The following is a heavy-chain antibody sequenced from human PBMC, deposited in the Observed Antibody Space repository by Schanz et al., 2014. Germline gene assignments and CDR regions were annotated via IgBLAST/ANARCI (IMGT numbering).Heavy chain of an antibody. CDR1: GFTFSSYG. CDR3: ASARTRYCSSTSCVPGAFDF. D-gene: IGHD2-2*01. V-gene: IGHV3-48*04. CDR2: IISTGGTI. J-gene: IGHJ3*01. Sequence: EVQLLESGGGLVQPGGSLRLSCAASGFTFSSYGMHWVRQAPGKGLEWVSSIISTGGTIYYVDSVRGRFTISRDNAKNSLYLQMNSLRVDDTAVYYCASARTRYCSSTSCVPGAFDFWGQGTLVNVSS.